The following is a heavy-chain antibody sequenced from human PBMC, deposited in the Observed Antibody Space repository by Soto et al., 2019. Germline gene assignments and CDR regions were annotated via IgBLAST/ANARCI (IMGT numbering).Heavy chain of an antibody. CDR3: ARDYNYAIDF. CDR2: ISSSGSTI. J-gene: IGHJ4*02. Sequence: EVRLVESGGGLVQPGGCLRLSCAASGFTFSSYNMHWVRQAPGKGLEWVSYISSSGSTIYYTDSVKDRFTISRDNAKNSLYLQMSSLIVEDTAVYYCARDYNYAIDFWGQGALVTVSS. D-gene: IGHD1-1*01. CDR1: GFTFSSYN. V-gene: IGHV3-48*01.